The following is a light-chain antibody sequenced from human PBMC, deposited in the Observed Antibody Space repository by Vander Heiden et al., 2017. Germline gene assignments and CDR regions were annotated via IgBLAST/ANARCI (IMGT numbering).Light chain of an antibody. Sequence: DIQMTQSPSSLSASVGDRVTITCRASETILNSLNWYQQKPGKAPNLLIYDASSLQSGVPSRFRGSGSGTNFTLSISSQQPEDFATYYCQQTYSVPPTFGHGTKVDI. CDR2: DAS. V-gene: IGKV1-39*01. CDR3: QQTYSVPPT. CDR1: ETILNS. J-gene: IGKJ1*01.